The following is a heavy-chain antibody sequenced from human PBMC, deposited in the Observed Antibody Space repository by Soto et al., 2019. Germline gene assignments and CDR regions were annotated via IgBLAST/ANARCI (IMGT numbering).Heavy chain of an antibody. D-gene: IGHD3-16*01. CDR1: GFTFSGYG. CDR3: ARNDVNRFDS. J-gene: IGHJ4*01. CDR2: IWFDVRDT. V-gene: IGHV3-33*08. Sequence: WGSLRLSCAASGFTFSGYGMHCVRQAPCRGLEWVGFIWFDVRDTGYSDSVKGRFTISRDNSRNTLYLQMNSLRAEDTAVYYCARNDVNRFDSWGHGTRVTVSS.